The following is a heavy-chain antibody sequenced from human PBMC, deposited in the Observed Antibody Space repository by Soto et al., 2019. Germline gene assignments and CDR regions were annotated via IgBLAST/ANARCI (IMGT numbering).Heavy chain of an antibody. CDR3: ARGGWYLDY. V-gene: IGHV4-59*02. CDR2: IHDSGIS. Sequence: SETLSLTCTVSGGSVRSYYWSWIRQPPGKGLEWIGYIHDSGISNYNASLKSRVTMSVDTSKNQVSLNLNSVTAADTAVYYCARGGWYLDYWGQGTLVTVSS. D-gene: IGHD6-19*01. CDR1: GGSVRSYY. J-gene: IGHJ4*02.